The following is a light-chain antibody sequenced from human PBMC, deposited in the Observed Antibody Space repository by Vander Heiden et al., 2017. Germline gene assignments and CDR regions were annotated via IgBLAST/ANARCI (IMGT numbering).Light chain of an antibody. V-gene: IGKV1-17*01. CDR1: QGIRND. J-gene: IGKJ1*01. Sequence: DIQLNQSPSSLSASVGYRVTITWRESQGIRNDLGWYLQKPGKAPKRLIYAVASLQSGVPSRFSGSGSGTELTLTIRSLQPEDFATDYGRQHNSYPQTCGQGTKVEIK. CDR2: AVA. CDR3: RQHNSYPQT.